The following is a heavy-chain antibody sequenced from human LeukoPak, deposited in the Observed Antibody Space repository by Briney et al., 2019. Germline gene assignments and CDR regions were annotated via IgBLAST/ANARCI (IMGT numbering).Heavy chain of an antibody. D-gene: IGHD3-16*01. Sequence: GGSLRLSCAASGFTFSSFSMNWIRQAPGKGLEWISYIRGGGGIINYADSVKGRFIISRDNAKNSLSLEMNSLRADGTAVYYCVRDHNWAFDYWGQGTLVTVSS. J-gene: IGHJ4*02. CDR1: GFTFSSFS. CDR2: IRGGGGII. CDR3: VRDHNWAFDY. V-gene: IGHV3-48*04.